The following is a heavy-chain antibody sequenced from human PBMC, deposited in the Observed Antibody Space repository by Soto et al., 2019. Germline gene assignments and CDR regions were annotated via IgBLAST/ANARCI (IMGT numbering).Heavy chain of an antibody. CDR2: MYQIGST. D-gene: IGHD3-10*01. Sequence: QVQLQESGTGLVKPSGNLSLTCSVSGDSISSNNWWGWVRQSPKKGLEWIGDMYQIGSTNYNPSLQRRVTISLDQSKNQFSLKLNAVTAADKAVYYCVRAPDVSGSGSFYIDSWGQGPLVPVSS. J-gene: IGHJ4*02. V-gene: IGHV4-4*02. CDR1: GDSISSNNW. CDR3: VRAPDVSGSGSFYIDS.